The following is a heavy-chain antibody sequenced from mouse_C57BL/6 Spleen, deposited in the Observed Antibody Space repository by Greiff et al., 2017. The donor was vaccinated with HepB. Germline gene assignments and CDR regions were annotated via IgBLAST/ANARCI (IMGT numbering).Heavy chain of an antibody. CDR2: ISSGGSYT. D-gene: IGHD2-4*01. CDR3: ARHAEDYDYDEGVAY. CDR1: GFTFSSYG. Sequence: EVQGVESGGDLVKPGGSLKLSCAASGFTFSSYGMSWVRQTPDKRLEWVATISSGGSYTYYPDSVKGRFTISRDNAKNTLYLQMSSLKSEDTAMYYCARHAEDYDYDEGVAYWGQGTLVTVSA. J-gene: IGHJ3*01. V-gene: IGHV5-6*01.